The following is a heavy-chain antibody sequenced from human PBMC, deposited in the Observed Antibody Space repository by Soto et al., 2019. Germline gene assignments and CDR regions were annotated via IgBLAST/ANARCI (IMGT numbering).Heavy chain of an antibody. CDR2: VFYSGSS. Sequence: QLQLQESGPGLVEPSETLSLTCTVSGVSISRSSYYWGWIRQPPGKGLEWIGSVFYSGSSYYNPSLKSRVTISVDTAKNQFSLKLSSVTAADTAVYYCARTFATPVENLDSWGQGPLVTVSS. J-gene: IGHJ4*02. D-gene: IGHD2-15*01. V-gene: IGHV4-39*01. CDR3: ARTFATPVENLDS. CDR1: GVSISRSSYY.